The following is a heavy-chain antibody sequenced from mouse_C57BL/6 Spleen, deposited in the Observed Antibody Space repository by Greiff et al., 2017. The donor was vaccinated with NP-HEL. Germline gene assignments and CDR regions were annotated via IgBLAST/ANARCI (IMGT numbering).Heavy chain of an antibody. CDR2: ISYSGST. CDR3: ARTDYGSSSAWVAY. CDR1: GYSITSGYD. J-gene: IGHJ3*01. Sequence: DVQLVESGPGMVKPSQSLSLTCTVTGYSITSGYDWHWIRHFPGNKLEWMGYISYSGSTNYNPSLKSRISITHDTSKNHFLLKLNSVTTEDTATYYCARTDYGSSSAWVAYWGQGTLVTVSA. V-gene: IGHV3-1*01. D-gene: IGHD1-1*01.